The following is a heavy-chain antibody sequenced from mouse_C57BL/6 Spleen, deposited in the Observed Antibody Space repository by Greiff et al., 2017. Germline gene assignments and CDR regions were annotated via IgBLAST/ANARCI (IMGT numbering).Heavy chain of an antibody. V-gene: IGHV1-69*01. D-gene: IGHD1-1*01. CDR3: ARFTTVVPPYAMDY. CDR2: IDPSDSYT. CDR1: GYTFTSYW. Sequence: VQLQQPGAELVMPGASVKLSCKASGYTFTSYWMHWVKQRPGQGLEWIGEIDPSDSYTNYNQKFKGKSTLTVDKSSSTAYMQLSSLTSEDSAVYYCARFTTVVPPYAMDYWGQGTSVTVSS. J-gene: IGHJ4*01.